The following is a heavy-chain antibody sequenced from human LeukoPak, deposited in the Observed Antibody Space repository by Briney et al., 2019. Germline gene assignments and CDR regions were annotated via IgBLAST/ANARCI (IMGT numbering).Heavy chain of an antibody. Sequence: GGSLRLSCAVSGFTFSDYYMTWIRQTPGKGLEWVSYISPSGSTIYYADSVKGRFTISRDNAKNSLYLQMNSLRAEDTAVYYCARVPWGTVTTGPYYMDVWGKGTTVTVSS. D-gene: IGHD4-17*01. CDR3: ARVPWGTVTTGPYYMDV. V-gene: IGHV3-11*01. CDR2: ISPSGSTI. J-gene: IGHJ6*03. CDR1: GFTFSDYY.